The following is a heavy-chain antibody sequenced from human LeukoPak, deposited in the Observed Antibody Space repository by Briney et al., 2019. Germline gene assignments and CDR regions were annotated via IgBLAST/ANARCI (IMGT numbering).Heavy chain of an antibody. Sequence: SSETLSLTCTVSGGSISTYFWTWIRQFPGKGLEWIGYIYYTGTTSYNPSLKSRVTISVDTSKNQLSLSLSSVTAADTAVYYCARYHQPSGPNWLDRWGQGTLVTVSS. CDR1: GGSISTYF. V-gene: IGHV4-59*01. D-gene: IGHD2-15*01. CDR2: IYYTGTT. CDR3: ARYHQPSGPNWLDR. J-gene: IGHJ5*02.